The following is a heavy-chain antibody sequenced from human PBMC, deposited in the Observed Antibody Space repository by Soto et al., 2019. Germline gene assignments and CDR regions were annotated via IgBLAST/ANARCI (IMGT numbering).Heavy chain of an antibody. Sequence: ASVKVSCKSSGYTFSDYYIHWVRQAPGQGLEWLGWVNPNSGGANHTQKFRGWVTLTRDSSISTAYMEVSRLGPDDTAVYYCARGVPNFAYDYWGQGTPVTVSS. V-gene: IGHV1-2*04. CDR1: GYTFSDYY. D-gene: IGHD1-7*01. J-gene: IGHJ4*02. CDR3: ARGVPNFAYDY. CDR2: VNPNSGGA.